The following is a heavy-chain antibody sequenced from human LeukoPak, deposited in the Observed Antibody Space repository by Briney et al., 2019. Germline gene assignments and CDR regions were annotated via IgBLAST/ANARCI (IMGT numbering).Heavy chain of an antibody. Sequence: PGGSLRLSCAASGFTFSSYGMHWVRQAPGKGLEWVAVISYDGSNKYYADSVKGRFTISRDNSKNTLYLQMNSLRAEDTAVYYCADYASGSPPNWGQGTLVTVSS. CDR1: GFTFSSYG. CDR3: ADYASGSPPN. J-gene: IGHJ4*02. D-gene: IGHD3-10*01. CDR2: ISYDGSNK. V-gene: IGHV3-30*03.